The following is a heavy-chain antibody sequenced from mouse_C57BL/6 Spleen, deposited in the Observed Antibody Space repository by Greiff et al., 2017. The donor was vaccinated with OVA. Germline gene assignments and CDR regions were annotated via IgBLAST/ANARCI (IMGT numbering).Heavy chain of an antibody. J-gene: IGHJ2*01. Sequence: EVKVVESGGGLVKPGGSLKLSCAASGFTFSSYAMSWVRQTPEKRLEWVATISDGGSYTYYPDNVKGRFTISRDNAKNNLYLQMSHLKSEDTAMYYCAREGGKYFDYWGQGTTLTVSS. CDR3: AREGGKYFDY. CDR2: ISDGGSYT. CDR1: GFTFSSYA. V-gene: IGHV5-4*01.